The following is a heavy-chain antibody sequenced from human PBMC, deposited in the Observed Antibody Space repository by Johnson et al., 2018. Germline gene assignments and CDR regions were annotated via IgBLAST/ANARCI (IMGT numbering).Heavy chain of an antibody. CDR1: GFTFSRHG. Sequence: QVQLVESGGGVVQPGRSLRLSCTTSGFTFSRHGMHWVRQAAGKGLEWVADIWYDGSRQYYADSVKGRFTTSRDNSKSTLYLQMNSLRVDDTAVYYCVRDRLGVNSGGRWYNWYFDLWGRGTLVSVSS. V-gene: IGHV3-33*01. CDR2: IWYDGSRQ. J-gene: IGHJ2*01. D-gene: IGHD2-15*01. CDR3: VRDRLGVNSGGRWYNWYFDL.